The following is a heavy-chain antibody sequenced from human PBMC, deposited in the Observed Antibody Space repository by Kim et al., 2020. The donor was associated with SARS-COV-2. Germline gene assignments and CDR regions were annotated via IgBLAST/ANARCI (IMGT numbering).Heavy chain of an antibody. D-gene: IGHD5-18*01. CDR1: GFSLTDNA. Sequence: GGSLRLSCATSGFSLTDNAIHWVRQAPGKGLEWVSGISWDSKNIGYADSVKGRFTISRDNAENSLYLQMNSLRPDDTALYYCAKAPGYVFGAFFDYWGQGNLGTVSS. V-gene: IGHV3-9*01. CDR2: ISWDSKNI. CDR3: AKAPGYVFGAFFDY. J-gene: IGHJ4*02.